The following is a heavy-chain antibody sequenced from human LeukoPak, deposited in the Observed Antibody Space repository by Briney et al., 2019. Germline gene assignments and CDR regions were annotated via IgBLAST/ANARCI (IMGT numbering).Heavy chain of an antibody. CDR1: GYTFTSYG. Sequence: GASVKVSCKASGYTFTSYGISWVRQAPGQGLEWMGIINPSGGSTSYAQKFQGRVTMTRDTSTSTVYMELSSLRSEDTAVYYCASGWGFLYYYDSSGYTPNNAFDIWGQGTMVTVSS. V-gene: IGHV1-46*01. J-gene: IGHJ3*02. CDR3: ASGWGFLYYYDSSGYTPNNAFDI. CDR2: INPSGGST. D-gene: IGHD3-22*01.